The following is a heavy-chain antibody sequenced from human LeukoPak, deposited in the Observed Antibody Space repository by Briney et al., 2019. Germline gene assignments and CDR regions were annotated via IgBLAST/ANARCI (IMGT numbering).Heavy chain of an antibody. J-gene: IGHJ3*02. CDR1: GGAISSGGYY. CDR3: ARLHRGEEAFDS. V-gene: IGHV4-31*03. Sequence: SQTLSLTCTVSGGAISSGGYYWSWIRQHPGKGLEWIGYIYYSGSTNYNPSLKSRVSISVDTSKNQFSLKLSAVTAADTAVYYCARLHRGEEAFDSWGQGTMVTVSS. CDR2: IYYSGST.